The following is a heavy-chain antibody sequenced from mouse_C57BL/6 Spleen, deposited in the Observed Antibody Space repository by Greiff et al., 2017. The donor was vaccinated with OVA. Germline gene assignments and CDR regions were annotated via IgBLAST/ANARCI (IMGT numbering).Heavy chain of an antibody. D-gene: IGHD1-1*01. CDR3: ARGGGITTVVAEYYFDY. J-gene: IGHJ2*01. CDR1: GYTFTSYW. V-gene: IGHV1-53*01. CDR2: INPSNGGT. Sequence: QVQLKESGTELVKPGASVKLSCKASGYTFTSYWMHWVKQRPGQGLEWIGNINPSNGGTNYNEKFKSKATLTVDKSSSTAYMQLSSLTSEDSAVYYCARGGGITTVVAEYYFDYWGQGTTLTVSS.